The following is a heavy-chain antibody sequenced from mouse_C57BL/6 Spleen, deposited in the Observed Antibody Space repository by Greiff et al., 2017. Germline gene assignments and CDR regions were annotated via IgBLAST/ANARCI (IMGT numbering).Heavy chain of an antibody. D-gene: IGHD2-1*01. Sequence: VQLVESGAELVKPGASVKMSCKASGYTFTTYPIEWMKQNHGKSLEWIGNFHPYNDDTKYNEKFKGKATLTVEKSSSTVYLELSRLTSDDSAVYYGAKYGNYGAMDYWGQGTSVTVSS. CDR1: GYTFTTYP. CDR3: AKYGNYGAMDY. V-gene: IGHV1-47*01. CDR2: FHPYNDDT. J-gene: IGHJ4*01.